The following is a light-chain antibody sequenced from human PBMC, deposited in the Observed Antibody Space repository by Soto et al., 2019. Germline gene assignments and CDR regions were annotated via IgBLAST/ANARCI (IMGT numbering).Light chain of an antibody. CDR1: QSVLYNSKNDSY. CDR3: QQYYSLPWT. Sequence: DIVITQTPDALAFSLGERATINCKSSQSVLYNSKNDSYLTWYQQKPGQSPKVLIYWASTRESGVPDRFSGSGSGTDFTLTISNLQAEDVAVYYCQQYYSLPWTFGQGTKVDIK. J-gene: IGKJ1*01. CDR2: WAS. V-gene: IGKV4-1*01.